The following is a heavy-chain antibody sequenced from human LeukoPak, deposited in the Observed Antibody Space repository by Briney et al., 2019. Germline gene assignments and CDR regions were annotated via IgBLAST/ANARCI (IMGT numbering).Heavy chain of an antibody. CDR1: GGTFSSYA. J-gene: IGHJ4*02. CDR3: ARGPPDDYGLDY. V-gene: IGHV1-69*04. CDR2: IIPILGIA. D-gene: IGHD4-17*01. Sequence: SVKVSCKASGGTFSSYAISWVRQAPGQGLEWMGRIIPILGIANYAQKFQGRVTITADKSTSTVYMELSSLRSEDTAVYYCARGPPDDYGLDYWGQGTLVTVSS.